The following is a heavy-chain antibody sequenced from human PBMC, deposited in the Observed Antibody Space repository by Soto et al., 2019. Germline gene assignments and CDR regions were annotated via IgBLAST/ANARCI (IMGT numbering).Heavy chain of an antibody. V-gene: IGHV1-18*01. CDR2: SSAYNGNT. CDR1: GYSFATSG. J-gene: IGHJ4*02. Sequence: QVKLVQSGTEVKKPGASIKVSCKASGYSFATSGMSWVRQAPGQGLEWMGWSSAYNGNTNYDQNLQDRVTMTTDTSTSTAYLEVRNLRSDDTAVYYCARAGQYYDASGYANWGQGTLVTVSS. CDR3: ARAGQYYDASGYAN. D-gene: IGHD3-22*01.